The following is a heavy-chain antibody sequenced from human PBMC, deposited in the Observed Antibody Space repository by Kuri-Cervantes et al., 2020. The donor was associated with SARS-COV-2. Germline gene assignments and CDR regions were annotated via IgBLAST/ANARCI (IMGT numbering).Heavy chain of an antibody. J-gene: IGHJ5*02. CDR3: ARASEEHMIVVVITTGGWFDP. D-gene: IGHD3-22*01. CDR2: IYYSGST. CDR1: GGSISSSSYY. V-gene: IGHV4-39*01. Sequence: ESLKISCTVSGGSISSSSYYWGWIRQPPGKGLEWIGSIYYSGSTYYNPSLKSRVTISVDTSKNQFSLKLSSVTAADTAVYYCARASEEHMIVVVITTGGWFDPWGQGTLVTVSS.